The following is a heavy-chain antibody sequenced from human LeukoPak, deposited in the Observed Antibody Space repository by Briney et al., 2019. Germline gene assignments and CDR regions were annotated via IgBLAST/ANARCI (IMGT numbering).Heavy chain of an antibody. D-gene: IGHD3-10*01. CDR2: INHSGST. CDR3: ARDNYYGSGSHYY. Sequence: SETLSLTCAVYGGSFSGYYWSWIRQPPGRGLEWIGEINHSGSTNYNPSLKSRVTISVDTSKNQFSLKLSSVTAADTAVYYCARDNYYGSGSHYYWGQGTLVTVSS. V-gene: IGHV4-34*01. CDR1: GGSFSGYY. J-gene: IGHJ4*02.